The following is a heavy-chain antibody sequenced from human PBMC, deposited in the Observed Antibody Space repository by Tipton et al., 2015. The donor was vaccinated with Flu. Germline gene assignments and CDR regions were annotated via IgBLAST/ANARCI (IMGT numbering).Heavy chain of an antibody. J-gene: IGHJ6*02. CDR3: GMTNLSGSRTNGVCRGNYGMDV. CDR1: GGSIISGGYF. D-gene: IGHD2-8*01. V-gene: IGHV4-31*03. Sequence: TLSLTCTVSGGSIISGGYFWTWIRQHPEKGLEWIGNIFYSENTHYNPSLRSRVSISMDTSKNQFSLKLSSVTAADTAVYYCGMTNLSGSRTNGVCRGNYGMDVWGQGTTVTVSS. CDR2: IFYSENT.